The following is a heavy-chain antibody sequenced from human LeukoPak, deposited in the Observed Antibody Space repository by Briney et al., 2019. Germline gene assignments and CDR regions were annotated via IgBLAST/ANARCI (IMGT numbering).Heavy chain of an antibody. J-gene: IGHJ4*02. D-gene: IGHD6-6*01. CDR3: ARGLAARPDY. V-gene: IGHV1-8*02. CDR2: MNPNSGNT. Sequence: ASVKVSCKASGYTFTSYGISWVRQAPGQGLEWMGWMNPNSGNTGYAQKFQGRVTMTRNTSISTAYMELSSLRSEDTAVYYCARGLAARPDYWGQGTLVTVSS. CDR1: GYTFTSYG.